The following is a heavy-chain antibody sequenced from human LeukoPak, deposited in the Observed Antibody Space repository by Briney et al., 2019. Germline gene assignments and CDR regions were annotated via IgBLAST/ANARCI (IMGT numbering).Heavy chain of an antibody. V-gene: IGHV3-21*01. CDR3: ARNRGDPSYFDY. CDR2: ISTSSSYI. J-gene: IGHJ4*02. CDR1: GFTFNSYS. D-gene: IGHD4-17*01. Sequence: PGGSLRLSCTASGFTFNSYSMNWVRQAPGKGLEWVSSISTSSSYIYYADSVKGRFTISRNNPKNSLYLQMNSLRAEDTAVYYCARNRGDPSYFDYWGQGTLVTVSS.